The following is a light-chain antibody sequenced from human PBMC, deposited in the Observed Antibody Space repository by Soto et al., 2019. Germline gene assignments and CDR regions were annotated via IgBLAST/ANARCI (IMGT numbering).Light chain of an antibody. CDR1: SSDVGGHNY. J-gene: IGLJ2*01. CDR2: EVS. Sequence: QSVLTQPASLSGSPGQSITISCTGTSSDVGGHNYVSWYQQHPGKAPKLIIYEVSNRPSGVSNRFSGSKSGNTASLTISGLQAEDEADYHCSSYTSTDTYVVLGGGTKVTVL. CDR3: SSYTSTDTYVV. V-gene: IGLV2-14*01.